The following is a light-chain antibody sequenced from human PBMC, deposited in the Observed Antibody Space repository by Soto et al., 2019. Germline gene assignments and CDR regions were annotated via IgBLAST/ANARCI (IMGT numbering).Light chain of an antibody. V-gene: IGKV1-27*01. Sequence: DIQMTQSPSSLSASVGDRVTITCRASQVISNYLAWYQQKPGKVPKLLIYAASTLQSGVPSRFSGSGSGTDFTLTISSLQPEDVSTYYCQKYNSARWTVGQGNKVDIK. CDR3: QKYNSARWT. CDR2: AAS. J-gene: IGKJ1*01. CDR1: QVISNY.